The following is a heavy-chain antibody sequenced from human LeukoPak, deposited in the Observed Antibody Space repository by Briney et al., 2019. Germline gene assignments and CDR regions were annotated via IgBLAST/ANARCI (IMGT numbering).Heavy chain of an antibody. J-gene: IGHJ5*02. V-gene: IGHV1-2*02. Sequence: ASVKVSCKASGYIFTGYYIHWVRQAPGQGLEWMGWSNPNSGGTNYARKFQGRVTMTRDTSISTAYMELSRLRSDDTAVYYCARGPYDFWSGYYEKNWFDPWGQGTLVTVSS. CDR2: SNPNSGGT. CDR3: ARGPYDFWSGYYEKNWFDP. D-gene: IGHD3-3*01. CDR1: GYIFTGYY.